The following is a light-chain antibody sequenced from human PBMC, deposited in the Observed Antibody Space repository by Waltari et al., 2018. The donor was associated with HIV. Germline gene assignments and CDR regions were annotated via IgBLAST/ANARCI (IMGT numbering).Light chain of an antibody. Sequence: QSALNPHASFSGSPCPPVSLSRPGTSSDLAGSYLLSWYHQHPGKAPKLMLYGVNKRPSGVPDRFSGSKSGNTASLTVSGLQGEDEAEYYCSSYGGSNNVVFGGRTKLTVL. CDR2: GVN. CDR3: SSYGGSNNVV. CDR1: SSDLAGSYL. J-gene: IGLJ2*01. V-gene: IGLV2-8*01.